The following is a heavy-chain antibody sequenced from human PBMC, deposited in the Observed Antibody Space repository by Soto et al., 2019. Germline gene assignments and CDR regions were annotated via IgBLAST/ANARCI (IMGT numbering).Heavy chain of an antibody. J-gene: IGHJ4*02. CDR2: ITTDGSTT. D-gene: IGHD1-26*01. CDR3: ARDRKWVILDS. V-gene: IGHV3-74*01. CDR1: GFTFSSYI. Sequence: EVQLVESGGGLVQPGGSLRLSCAASGFTFSSYIMHWVRQTPGKGPVWVSRITTDGSTTTYADSGRVRFPISRDNAKNTLYLQMKSLSAEDTAVCCGARDRKWVILDSWGQGTLVTVSS.